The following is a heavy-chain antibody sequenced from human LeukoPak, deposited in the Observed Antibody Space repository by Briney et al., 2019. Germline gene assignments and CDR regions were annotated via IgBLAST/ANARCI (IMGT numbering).Heavy chain of an antibody. D-gene: IGHD6-19*01. J-gene: IGHJ4*02. Sequence: PGGSLRLSCAASGFTFSSYETTWVRQAPGKGLEWVSYISGSGSLIYYADSVKGRFTISRDNAKNSLYLQMNSLRVEDTAVYYCARGRYSSGWYYFDYWGQGTLVTVSS. CDR3: ARGRYSSGWYYFDY. CDR1: GFTFSSYE. CDR2: ISGSGSLI. V-gene: IGHV3-48*03.